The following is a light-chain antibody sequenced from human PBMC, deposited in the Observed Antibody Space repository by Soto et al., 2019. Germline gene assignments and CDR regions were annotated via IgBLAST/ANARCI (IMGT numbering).Light chain of an antibody. V-gene: IGKV1-5*01. CDR1: QSISSW. CDR3: QQYDKYWT. Sequence: DIQMTQSPSTLSASVGDRVTITCRASQSISSWLAWYQHQPGKAPKLLIYDASSLESGVPTRFSGSGSGTEFTLTIDSLQPDDFATYYCQQYDKYWTFGQGTKVDIK. J-gene: IGKJ1*01. CDR2: DAS.